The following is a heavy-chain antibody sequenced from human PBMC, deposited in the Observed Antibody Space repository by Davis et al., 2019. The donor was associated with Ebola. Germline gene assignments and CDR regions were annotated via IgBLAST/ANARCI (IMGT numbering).Heavy chain of an antibody. V-gene: IGHV4-39*07. CDR2: IYYSGST. Sequence: PSETLSLTCTVSGGSISSHYWGWIRQPPGKGLEWIGSIYYSGSTYYNPSLKSRVTISVDTSKNQFSLKLSSVTAADTAVYYCARAQYSSGWYPLDYWGQGTLVTVSS. J-gene: IGHJ4*02. D-gene: IGHD6-19*01. CDR1: GGSISSHY. CDR3: ARAQYSSGWYPLDY.